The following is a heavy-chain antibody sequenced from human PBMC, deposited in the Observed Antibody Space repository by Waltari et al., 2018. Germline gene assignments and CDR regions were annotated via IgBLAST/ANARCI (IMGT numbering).Heavy chain of an antibody. CDR1: GYRFTSYD. CDR3: ARVGKDGYNYVGYFDY. Sequence: QGEVVQSGAEVKKPGASVGVSCKASGYRFTSYDIPLVRQAPGQGLVLMGVIHPSGGVTSYADEFEGRVTMTRDTSTATVYMELSSLASEYTAVYYCARVGKDGYNYVGYFDYWGQGTLVTVSS. CDR2: IHPSGGVT. J-gene: IGHJ4*02. D-gene: IGHD5-12*01. V-gene: IGHV1-46*01.